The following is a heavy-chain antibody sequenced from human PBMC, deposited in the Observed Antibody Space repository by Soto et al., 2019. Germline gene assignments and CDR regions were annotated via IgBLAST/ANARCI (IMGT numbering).Heavy chain of an antibody. CDR3: ARLHKHYALPYYMDV. D-gene: IGHD3-16*01. J-gene: IGHJ6*03. Sequence: GESLKISCKGSGYSFTSYWIGWVRQMPGKGLEWMGIIYPGDSDTRYSPSFQGQVTISADKSISTAYLQWSSLKASDTAMYYCARLHKHYALPYYMDVWGKGTTVTVSS. CDR2: IYPGDSDT. CDR1: GYSFTSYW. V-gene: IGHV5-51*01.